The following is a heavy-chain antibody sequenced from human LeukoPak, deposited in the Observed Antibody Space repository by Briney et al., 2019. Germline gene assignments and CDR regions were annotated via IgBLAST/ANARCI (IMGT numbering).Heavy chain of an antibody. D-gene: IGHD4-11*01. Sequence: GASVKVSCKASGYTFTSYYIHLVRQAPGQGFEWMAIINPSDGSTTNSQKFQGRVTITADKSTSTAYMELSSLRSEDTAVYYCARSTVTPYYYYYYMDVWGKGTTVTVSS. CDR2: INPSDGST. CDR3: ARSTVTPYYYYYYMDV. CDR1: GYTFTSYY. V-gene: IGHV1-46*01. J-gene: IGHJ6*03.